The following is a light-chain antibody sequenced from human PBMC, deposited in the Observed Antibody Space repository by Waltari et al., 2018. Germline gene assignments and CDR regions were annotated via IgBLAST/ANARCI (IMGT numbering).Light chain of an antibody. CDR3: QQYHDYPWT. CDR1: QGVSAY. CDR2: AAS. Sequence: AIRMTQSPSSLSASIVDRVTISCRASQGVSAYLAWYQQKPGKAPSLLIHAASTLQSGVPSRFSGSGTGTDFTLTITCLQSEDFATYYCQQYHDYPWTFGQGTKVDI. J-gene: IGKJ1*01. V-gene: IGKV1-8*01.